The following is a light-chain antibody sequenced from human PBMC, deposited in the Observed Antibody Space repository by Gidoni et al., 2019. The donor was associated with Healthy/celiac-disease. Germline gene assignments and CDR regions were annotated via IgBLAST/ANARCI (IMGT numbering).Light chain of an antibody. CDR1: SLRSYY. CDR2: GKN. CDR3: NSRDSSGTRV. J-gene: IGLJ1*01. Sequence: SSELTQDHAVSVALGQTVRITCQGDSLRSYYASWYQQKPGQAPVLVIYGKNNRPSGIPDRFSGSSSGNTASLTITGAQAEDEADYYCNSRDSSGTRVFGTGTKVTVL. V-gene: IGLV3-19*01.